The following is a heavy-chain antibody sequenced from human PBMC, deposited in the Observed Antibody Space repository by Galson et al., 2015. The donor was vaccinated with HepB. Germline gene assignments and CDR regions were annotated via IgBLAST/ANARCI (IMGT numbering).Heavy chain of an antibody. CDR1: GFTFSSYG. V-gene: IGHV3-33*08. CDR3: ARDHGDYSGCFDY. CDR2: IWYDGSNK. D-gene: IGHD4-17*01. J-gene: IGHJ4*02. Sequence: SLRLSCAASGFTFSSYGMHWVRQAPGKGLEWVAVIWYDGSNKYYADSVKGRFTISRDNSKNTLYLQMNSLRAEDTAVYYCARDHGDYSGCFDYWGQGTLVTVSS.